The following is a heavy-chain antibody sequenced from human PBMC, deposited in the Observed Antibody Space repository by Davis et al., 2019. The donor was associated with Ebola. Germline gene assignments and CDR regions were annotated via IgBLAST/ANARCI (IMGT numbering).Heavy chain of an antibody. CDR3: ARAPGGGALEFDH. CDR1: GGSVGSSSYY. D-gene: IGHD3-16*01. Sequence: MPSETLSLTCTVSGGSVGSSSYYWTWIRQPPGEGLEWIGYVYYTGSTNYHPSLKSRVSMSVDRSKNQFSLRLNSVTAADTAVYYCARAPGGGALEFDHWGQGTLVTVSS. V-gene: IGHV4-61*01. J-gene: IGHJ4*02. CDR2: VYYTGST.